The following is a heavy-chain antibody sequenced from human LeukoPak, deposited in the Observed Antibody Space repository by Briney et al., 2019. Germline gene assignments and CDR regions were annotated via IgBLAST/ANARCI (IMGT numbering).Heavy chain of an antibody. J-gene: IGHJ3*02. D-gene: IGHD2-2*01. CDR3: ARDGGLGIPAARGTAFDI. CDR1: GYTFTSYD. Sequence: ASVKVSCKASGYTFTSYDINWVRQATGQGLEWMGWMNPNSGNTGYAQKFQGRVTMTRNTSISTAYMELSSLRSEDTAVYYCARDGGLGIPAARGTAFDIWGQGTMVTVSS. CDR2: MNPNSGNT. V-gene: IGHV1-8*01.